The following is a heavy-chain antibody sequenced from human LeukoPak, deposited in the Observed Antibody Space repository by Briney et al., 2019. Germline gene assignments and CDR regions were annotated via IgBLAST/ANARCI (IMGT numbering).Heavy chain of an antibody. Sequence: GGSLRLSCAASGFTFSSYAMSWVRQAPGKGLEWVSAISGSGGSTYYADSVKGRFTISRDNAKNSLYLQMNSLRAEDTAVYYCATYGRGMAFDIWGQGTMVTVSS. CDR3: ATYGRGMAFDI. CDR2: ISGSGGST. J-gene: IGHJ3*02. CDR1: GFTFSSYA. D-gene: IGHD3-10*01. V-gene: IGHV3-23*01.